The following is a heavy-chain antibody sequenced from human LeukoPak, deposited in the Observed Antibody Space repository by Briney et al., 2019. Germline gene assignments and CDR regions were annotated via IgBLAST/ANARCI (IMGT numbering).Heavy chain of an antibody. CDR2: IYYSGST. CDR1: GGSFSSGSYY. D-gene: IGHD4-17*01. CDR3: ARDHYGEQDY. V-gene: IGHV4-31*03. Sequence: SETLSLTCTVSGGSFSSGSYYWSWIRQPPGKGLEWIGYIYYSGSTYYNPSLKSRVTISVDTSKNQFSLKLSSVTAADTAVYYCARDHYGEQDYWGQGTLVTVSS. J-gene: IGHJ4*02.